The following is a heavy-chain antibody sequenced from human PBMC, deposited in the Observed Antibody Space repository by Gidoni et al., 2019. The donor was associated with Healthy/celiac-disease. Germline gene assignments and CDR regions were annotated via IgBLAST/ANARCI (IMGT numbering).Heavy chain of an antibody. CDR1: GGSISSSSYY. Sequence: QLQLQESGPGLVKPSETLSLTCTVSGGSISSSSYYWGWIRQHPGKGLEWIGSIYYSGSTSYNPSLKSRVTISVDTSKNQFSLKLSSVTAADTAVYYCAARRYFVYRFDPWGQGTLVTVSS. V-gene: IGHV4-39*01. CDR2: IYYSGST. J-gene: IGHJ5*02. CDR3: AARRYFVYRFDP. D-gene: IGHD3-9*01.